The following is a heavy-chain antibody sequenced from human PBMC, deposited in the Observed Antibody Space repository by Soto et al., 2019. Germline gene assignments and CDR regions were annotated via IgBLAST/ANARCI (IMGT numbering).Heavy chain of an antibody. CDR2: ISAYNGNT. CDR1: GYTFTSYG. V-gene: IGHV1-18*01. J-gene: IGHJ4*02. Sequence: ASVKVSCKASGYTFTSYGISWVRQAPGQGLEWMGWISAYNGNTNYAQKLQGRVTMTTDTSTSTAYMELRSLRSDDTAVYYCARDKQYYYDSSGYGYWGQGTLVTVSS. D-gene: IGHD3-22*01. CDR3: ARDKQYYYDSSGYGY.